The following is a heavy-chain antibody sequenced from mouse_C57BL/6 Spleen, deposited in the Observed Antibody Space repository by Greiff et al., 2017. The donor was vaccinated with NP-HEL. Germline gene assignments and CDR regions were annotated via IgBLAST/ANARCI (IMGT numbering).Heavy chain of an antibody. J-gene: IGHJ4*01. D-gene: IGHD2-5*01. CDR3: ARTGYYSNTYYYAMDY. Sequence: QVHVKQPGAELVRPGSSVKLSCKASGYTFTSYWMDWVKQRPGQGLEWIGNIYPSDSETHYNQKFKDKATLTVDKSSSTAYMQLSSLTSEDSAVYYCARTGYYSNTYYYAMDYWGQGTSVTVSS. V-gene: IGHV1-61*01. CDR2: IYPSDSET. CDR1: GYTFTSYW.